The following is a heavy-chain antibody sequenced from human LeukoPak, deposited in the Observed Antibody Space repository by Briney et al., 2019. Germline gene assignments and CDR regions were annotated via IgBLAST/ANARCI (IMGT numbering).Heavy chain of an antibody. CDR1: GGSISNYY. CDR3: ARFSGWAYDFDY. J-gene: IGHJ4*02. D-gene: IGHD6-19*01. CDR2: IYYSGST. V-gene: IGHV4-59*01. Sequence: SETLSLTCTVSGGSISNYYWSWIRQPPGKGLEWIGYIYYSGSTNYNPSLKSRVTISLDTSKNQFSLKLSSVTAADTAVYYCARFSGWAYDFDYWGQGALVTVSS.